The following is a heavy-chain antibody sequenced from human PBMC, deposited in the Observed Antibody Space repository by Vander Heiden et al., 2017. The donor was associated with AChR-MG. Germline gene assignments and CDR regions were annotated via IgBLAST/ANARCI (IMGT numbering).Heavy chain of an antibody. V-gene: IGHV1-2*02. Sequence: QVQLVQSGAEVKKPGASVKVSCKASGYTFTGYYMHWVRQAPGQGLEWMGWINPNSGGTNYAQKFQGRVTMTRDTSISTAYMELSRLRSDDTAVYYCASDYYDSSGYIDYYYYYYMDVWGKGTTVTVSS. J-gene: IGHJ6*03. CDR2: INPNSGGT. CDR1: GYTFTGYY. D-gene: IGHD3-22*01. CDR3: ASDYYDSSGYIDYYYYYYMDV.